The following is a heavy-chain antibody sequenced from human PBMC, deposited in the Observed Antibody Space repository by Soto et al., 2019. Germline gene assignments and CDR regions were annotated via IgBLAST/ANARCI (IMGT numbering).Heavy chain of an antibody. D-gene: IGHD2-15*01. CDR1: GYTFSSYG. CDR3: ARDDALEYCSGGSRYSFDS. V-gene: IGHV1-18*01. J-gene: IGHJ4*02. Sequence: QVQLVQSGAEVKKPGASVKVSCKASGYTFSSYGISWVRQAPGQGLEWMGWISAYNGNTNYAQKLQGRVIMTTHASTTTAYKELRSLRSADTAVYYCARDDALEYCSGGSRYSFDSWGQGTLVTVSS. CDR2: ISAYNGNT.